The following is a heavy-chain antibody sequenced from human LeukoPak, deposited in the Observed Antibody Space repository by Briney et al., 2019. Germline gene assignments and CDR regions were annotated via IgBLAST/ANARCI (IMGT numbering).Heavy chain of an antibody. D-gene: IGHD1-26*01. CDR2: IYSGGST. CDR1: GFTVSSNY. CDR3: AKNRRIVGTTSPFDY. V-gene: IGHV3-66*01. Sequence: PGGSLRLSCAASGFTVSSNYMSWVRQAPGKGLEWVSVIYSGGSTYYADSVKGRFTISRDNSKNTLYLQMNSLRAEDTAVYYCAKNRRIVGTTSPFDYWGQGTLVTVSS. J-gene: IGHJ4*02.